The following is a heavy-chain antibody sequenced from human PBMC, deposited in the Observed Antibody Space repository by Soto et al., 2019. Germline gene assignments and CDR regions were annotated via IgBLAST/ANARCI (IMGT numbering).Heavy chain of an antibody. J-gene: IGHJ4*02. CDR2: IYISENT. D-gene: IGHD1-1*01. Sequence: SETLSLPCTASAGSISGAHWSRIRQPAGKSLEWIGRIYISENTHYNPSLRSRVSMSLDTSKNQLSLNLRYVTAADTAVYYCGRGVGRSNWTYFDSWDRRTLVTV. CDR3: GRGVGRSNWTYFDS. V-gene: IGHV4-4*07. CDR1: AGSISGAH.